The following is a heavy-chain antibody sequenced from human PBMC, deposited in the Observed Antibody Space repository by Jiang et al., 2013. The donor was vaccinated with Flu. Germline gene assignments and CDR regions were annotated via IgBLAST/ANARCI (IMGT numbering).Heavy chain of an antibody. CDR3: ARHKSLRTVTTNSWYVDL. Sequence: LLKPSETLSLTCTVSGGSISSSTYFWGWICQPPGKGLEWIGIIYYSGSTYYNPSLKSRITISVDTSKNQFSLKLSSVTAADTAVYYCARHKSLRTVTTNSWYVDLWGRGTLVTVSS. CDR1: GGSISSSTYF. CDR2: IYYSGST. J-gene: IGHJ2*01. D-gene: IGHD4-17*01. V-gene: IGHV4-39*01.